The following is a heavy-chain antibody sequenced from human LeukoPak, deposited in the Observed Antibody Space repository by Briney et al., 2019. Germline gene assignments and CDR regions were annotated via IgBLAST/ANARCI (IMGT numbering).Heavy chain of an antibody. CDR3: AKDEIAVAGTPTSNY. Sequence: GALRLPWSASGFTFNSYCMDWVRQAPGKGLGWGAVISYDGSNKYYADSVKGRFTISRDNSKNTLYLQMNSLRAEDTAVYYCAKDEIAVAGTPTSNYWGQGTLVTVSS. D-gene: IGHD6-19*01. V-gene: IGHV3-30*18. CDR1: GFTFNSYC. J-gene: IGHJ4*02. CDR2: ISYDGSNK.